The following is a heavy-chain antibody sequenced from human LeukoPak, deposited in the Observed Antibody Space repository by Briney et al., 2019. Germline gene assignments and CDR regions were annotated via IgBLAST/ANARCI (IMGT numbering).Heavy chain of an antibody. J-gene: IGHJ4*02. CDR2: ISGSGGST. CDR3: AKGPTVRYYFDY. CDR1: GFTFSSYA. D-gene: IGHD4-17*01. Sequence: PGGSLRLSCAASGFTFSSYAMSWVRQAPGKGLEWVSAISGSGGSTYYADSVKGRFTISRDNSKNTLYLQMNSLRAEDTAVYHCAKGPTVRYYFDYWGQGTLVTVSS. V-gene: IGHV3-23*01.